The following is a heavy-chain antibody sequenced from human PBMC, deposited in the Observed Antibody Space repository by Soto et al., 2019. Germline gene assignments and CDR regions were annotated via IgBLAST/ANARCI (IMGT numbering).Heavy chain of an antibody. CDR3: ARVRILVIPAAVGGYFGMDV. CDR1: GGTFSSYA. V-gene: IGHV1-69*17. J-gene: IGHJ6*02. Sequence: MQLVHSGAEVKKHGFSVSVSCKASGGTFSSYAISWFRQAPGQGLEWRGGIIPIFVIANYSQKFQGRVTMTADKSTRTAYMELISVRYEDTDVYYCARVRILVIPAAVGGYFGMDVWGQGTTVTV. CDR2: IIPIFVIA. D-gene: IGHD2-2*01.